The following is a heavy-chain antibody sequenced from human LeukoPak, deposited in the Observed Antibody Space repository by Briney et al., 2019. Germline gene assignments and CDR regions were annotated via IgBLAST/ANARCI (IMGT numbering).Heavy chain of an antibody. CDR1: GFTFSSYW. V-gene: IGHV3-7*01. CDR3: ARAYYYDSSGYPGAFDI. Sequence: GGSLGLSCAASGFTFSSYWMSWVRQAPGKGLEWVANIRQDGSEKYYVDSVKGRFTISRDNAKNSLYLQMNSLRAEDTAVYYCARAYYYDSSGYPGAFDIWGQGTMVTVSS. CDR2: IRQDGSEK. D-gene: IGHD3-22*01. J-gene: IGHJ3*02.